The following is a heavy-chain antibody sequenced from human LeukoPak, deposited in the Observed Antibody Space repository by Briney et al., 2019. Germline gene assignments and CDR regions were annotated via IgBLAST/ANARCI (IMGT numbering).Heavy chain of an antibody. J-gene: IGHJ3*02. D-gene: IGHD5-12*01. V-gene: IGHV4-4*09. CDR2: SYTSGST. CDR3: ARHGLIVATCAFDI. Sequence: PSETLTLTCTVSGGCISSYYWSWIRQPPGKGLEWIGYSYTSGSTNYNPSLKSRVTISVDTSKNQFSLKLSSVTAADTAVYYCARHGLIVATCAFDIWGQGTMVTVSS. CDR1: GGCISSYY.